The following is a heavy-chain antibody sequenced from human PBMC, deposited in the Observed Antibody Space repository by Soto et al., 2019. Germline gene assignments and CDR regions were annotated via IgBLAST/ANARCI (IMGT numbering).Heavy chain of an antibody. CDR1: GITSTTYA. CDR2: INTGNGNT. J-gene: IGHJ5*02. V-gene: IGHV1-3*04. Sequence: ASXKVSCKASGITSTTYAIHWVRQAPGQGLERMGWINTGNGNTRYSQRFLGRVSLTTDTSASTASMDLSSLTSEDTAVYYCARAISGYVTWGQGTLVTVS. D-gene: IGHD5-12*01. CDR3: ARAISGYVT.